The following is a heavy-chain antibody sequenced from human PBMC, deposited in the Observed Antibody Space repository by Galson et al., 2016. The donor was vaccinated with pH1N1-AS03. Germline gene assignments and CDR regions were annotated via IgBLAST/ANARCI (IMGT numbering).Heavy chain of an antibody. CDR2: ISTSSSSI. V-gene: IGHV3-21*01. D-gene: IGHD6-19*01. CDR3: PRGLHNSGSGDDAFDI. J-gene: IGHJ3*02. Sequence: SLRLSCAASGFPFSGYRMNWVRQAPGKGLEWVSFISTSSSSIYYADSVKGRFTISRDNAQNLLYLQMNSLRDEDTAMYYCPRGLHNSGSGDDAFDIWGQGTMVTVSS. CDR1: GFPFSGYR.